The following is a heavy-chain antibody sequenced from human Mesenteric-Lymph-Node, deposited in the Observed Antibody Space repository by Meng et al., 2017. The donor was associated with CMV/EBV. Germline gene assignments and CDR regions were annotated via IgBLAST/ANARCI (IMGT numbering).Heavy chain of an antibody. CDR3: ARDDCSSTSCSLPWYYYYGMDV. CDR2: ISDSGSTI. D-gene: IGHD2-2*01. V-gene: IGHV3-48*03. J-gene: IGHJ6*02. Sequence: GESLKISCAASGFTFSSYEFNWVRQPPGKGLEWLSYISDSGSTIYYADSVKGRFTISRDNAKNSLYLQMNSLRAEDTAVYYCARDDCSSTSCSLPWYYYYGMDVWGQGTTVTVSS. CDR1: GFTFSSYE.